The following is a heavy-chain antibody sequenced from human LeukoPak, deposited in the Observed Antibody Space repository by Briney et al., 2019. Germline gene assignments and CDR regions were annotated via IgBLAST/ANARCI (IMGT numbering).Heavy chain of an antibody. J-gene: IGHJ6*02. CDR3: ARAADTYGDYLSHWPGRNKYGMDV. V-gene: IGHV4-34*01. Sequence: SETLSLTCAVYGGSFSGYYWSWVRQPPGKGLEWIGEINHSGSTNYNPSLKSRGTISVDTSKNQFSLKLSSVTAADTAVYYCARAADTYGDYLSHWPGRNKYGMDVWGQGTTVTVSS. D-gene: IGHD4-17*01. CDR1: GGSFSGYY. CDR2: INHSGST.